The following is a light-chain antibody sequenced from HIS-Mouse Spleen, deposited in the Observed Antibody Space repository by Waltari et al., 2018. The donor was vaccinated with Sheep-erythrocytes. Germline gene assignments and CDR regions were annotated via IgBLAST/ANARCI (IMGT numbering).Light chain of an antibody. V-gene: IGLV3-1*01. CDR1: TLGDQY. Sequence: SYELTQPPSVSVSPGQPASITCSGATLGDQYGCWYQQKPGQSPVLVIYQDSKRPSGIPERFSGSNSGNTATLTISGTQAMDEADYYCQAWDSSTAVFGGGTKLTVL. J-gene: IGLJ2*01. CDR3: QAWDSSTAV. CDR2: QDS.